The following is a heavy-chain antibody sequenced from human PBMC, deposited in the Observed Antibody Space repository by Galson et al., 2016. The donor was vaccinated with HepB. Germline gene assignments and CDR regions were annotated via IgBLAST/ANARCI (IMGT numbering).Heavy chain of an antibody. CDR1: GDSISSGGYY. J-gene: IGHJ4*02. CDR3: AANRGGSGSYDY. CDR2: IYYTGTT. V-gene: IGHV4-31*03. D-gene: IGHD3-10*01. Sequence: TLSLTCSVSGDSISSGGYYWTWIRQHPGKGLEWIGYIYYTGTTFYKPSLKSRLKLSVDTSRNLFSLNLTSVTATDTAIYYCAANRGGSGSYDYWGQGTVVTVSS.